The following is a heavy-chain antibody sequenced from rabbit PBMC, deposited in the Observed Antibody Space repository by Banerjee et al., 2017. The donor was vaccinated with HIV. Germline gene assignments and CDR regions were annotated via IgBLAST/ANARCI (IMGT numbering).Heavy chain of an antibody. J-gene: IGHJ4*01. D-gene: IGHD4-1*01. V-gene: IGHV1S47*01. CDR1: GFDFNSYA. CDR3: VRAGGPNNL. Sequence: EESGGGLVQPEGSLTLTCKASGFDFNSYAVTWVRQAPGKGLEWIGYIDLVFGNTYYASWVNGRFTISSHNAQNTLYLQLNSLTAADTATYFCVRAGGPNNLWGPGTLVTVS. CDR2: IDLVFGNT.